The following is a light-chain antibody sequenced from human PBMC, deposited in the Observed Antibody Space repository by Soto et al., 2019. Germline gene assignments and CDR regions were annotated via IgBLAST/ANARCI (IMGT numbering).Light chain of an antibody. CDR1: TGAVTSGHY. CDR2: DTS. V-gene: IGLV7-46*01. J-gene: IGLJ2*01. CDR3: LLSVSGTHVV. Sequence: QAVVTQEPSLTVSPGGTVTLTCGSSTGAVTSGHYPYWFQQKSGQAPRALIYDTSNKHSWTPARFSGSLLGGKAALTLTGAQPEDEAEYYFLLSVSGTHVVFGGGTKRTVL.